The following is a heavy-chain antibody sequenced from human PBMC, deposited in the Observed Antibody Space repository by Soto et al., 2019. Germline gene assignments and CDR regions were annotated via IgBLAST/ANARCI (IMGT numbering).Heavy chain of an antibody. CDR3: ARDKGGYDLGTGDY. J-gene: IGHJ4*02. CDR2: ISSSSSTI. D-gene: IGHD5-12*01. CDR1: GFTFSSYS. V-gene: IGHV3-48*02. Sequence: EVQLVESGGGLVQPGGSLRLSCAASGFTFSSYSMNWVRQAPGKGLEWGSYISSSSSTIYYADSVKGRFTISRDNAKNSLYLQMNSLRDEDTAVYYCARDKGGYDLGTGDYWGQGTLVTVSS.